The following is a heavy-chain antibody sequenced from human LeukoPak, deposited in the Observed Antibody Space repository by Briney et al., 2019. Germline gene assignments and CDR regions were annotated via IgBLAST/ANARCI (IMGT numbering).Heavy chain of an antibody. V-gene: IGHV4-34*01. CDR2: INRSGGA. D-gene: IGHD2-21*02. J-gene: IGHJ4*02. Sequence: SETLSLTCAVYGGSFSGYYWSWIRRPPGKGLEWIGEINRSGGANYNPSLKSRVTISVDTSKNQFSLKMSSVTAADTAVYYCARGDTYCGGDCYAPNYWAKETLVTVSS. CDR1: GGSFSGYY. CDR3: ARGDTYCGGDCYAPNY.